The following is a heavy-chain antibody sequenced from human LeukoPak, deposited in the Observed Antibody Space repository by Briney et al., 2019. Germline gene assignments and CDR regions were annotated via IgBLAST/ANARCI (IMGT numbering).Heavy chain of an antibody. V-gene: IGHV4-59*12. CDR3: ASMASYCSGGGCTDY. J-gene: IGHJ4*02. CDR1: GGSISNYY. CDR2: IYYSGST. D-gene: IGHD2-15*01. Sequence: PSETLSLTCTVSGGSISNYYWSWIRQPPGKGLEWIGYIYYSGSTNYNPSFESRVTISVDTSKNQFSLKLSSVTAADTAVYYCASMASYCSGGGCTDYWGQGTLVTVSS.